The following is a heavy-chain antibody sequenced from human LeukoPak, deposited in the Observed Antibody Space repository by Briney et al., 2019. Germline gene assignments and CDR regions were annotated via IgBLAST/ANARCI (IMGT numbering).Heavy chain of an antibody. D-gene: IGHD3-16*01. CDR1: GFTFSDYY. CDR2: ISSSGSTI. V-gene: IGHV3-11*04. Sequence: GGSLRLSCAASGFTFSDYYMSWIRQAPGKGLEWVSYISSSGSTIYYADSVKGRFTISRDNAKNSLYLQMNSLRAEDTAVYHCGGVPNWYFDLWGRGTLVTVSS. J-gene: IGHJ2*01. CDR3: GGVPNWYFDL.